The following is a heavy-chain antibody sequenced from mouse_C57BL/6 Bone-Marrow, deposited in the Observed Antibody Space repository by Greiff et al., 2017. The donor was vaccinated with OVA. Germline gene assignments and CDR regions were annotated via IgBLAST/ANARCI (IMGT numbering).Heavy chain of an antibody. D-gene: IGHD1-1*01. CDR3: TTGTTVVEGY. J-gene: IGHJ2*01. CDR1: GFNIKDDY. CDR2: IDPENGDT. V-gene: IGHV14-4*01. Sequence: EVKLQQSGAELVRPGASVKLSCTASGFNIKDDYMHWVKQRPEQGLEWIGWIDPENGDTEYASKFQGQATITADTSSNTAYLQLSSLTSEDTAVYYCTTGTTVVEGYWGQGTTLTVSS.